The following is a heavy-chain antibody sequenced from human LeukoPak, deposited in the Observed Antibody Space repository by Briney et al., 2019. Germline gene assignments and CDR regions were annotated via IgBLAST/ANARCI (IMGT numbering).Heavy chain of an antibody. CDR2: ITASSTTI. Sequence: GGSLRLSCAASGFSFSNYEMNWVRQAPGQGLEWISYITASSTTIYYADSVKGRFTISRDNAKNSLYLQMNGLRGEDTAVYYCAKGPGARGHFKWFDPWGQGTLVTVSS. CDR3: AKGPGARGHFKWFDP. D-gene: IGHD5-12*01. V-gene: IGHV3-48*03. CDR1: GFSFSNYE. J-gene: IGHJ5*02.